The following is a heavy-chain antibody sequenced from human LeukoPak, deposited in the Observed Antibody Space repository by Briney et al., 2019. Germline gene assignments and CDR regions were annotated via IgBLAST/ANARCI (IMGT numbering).Heavy chain of an antibody. D-gene: IGHD3-22*01. Sequence: TSETLSLTCTVSGGSISSYYWSWIRQPAGKGLEWIGRIYTSGSTNYNPSLKSRVTMSVDTSKNQFSLKLSSVTAADTAVYYCARDRDYDSSGSFDYWGQGTLVTVSS. CDR3: ARDRDYDSSGSFDY. CDR2: IYTSGST. V-gene: IGHV4-4*07. CDR1: GGSISSYY. J-gene: IGHJ4*02.